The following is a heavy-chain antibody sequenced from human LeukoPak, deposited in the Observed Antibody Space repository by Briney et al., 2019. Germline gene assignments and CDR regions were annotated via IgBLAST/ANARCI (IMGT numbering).Heavy chain of an antibody. V-gene: IGHV3-23*01. CDR3: AKVRDLLFDY. CDR2: ISGSGGST. J-gene: IGHJ4*02. CDR1: GFTFSSYS. Sequence: GGSKRLSCAASGFTFSSYSMNWIRQAPGKGLEWVSAISGSGGSTYYADSVKGRFTISRDNSKNTLYLQMNSLRAEDTAVYYCAKVRDLLFDYWGQGTLVTVSS.